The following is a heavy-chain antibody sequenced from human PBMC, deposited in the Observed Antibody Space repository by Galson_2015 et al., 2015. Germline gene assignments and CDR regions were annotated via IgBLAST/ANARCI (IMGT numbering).Heavy chain of an antibody. Sequence: SCAASGFTFKTYGMHWVRQAPGKGLEWVAVISHDGGIQDYADSVKGRFTISRDNSRNTVNLQMNSLRTEDTAVYYCAKGGTHYYYFIVVWGIATTVTVSS. J-gene: IGHJ6*03. D-gene: IGHD1-7*01. CDR2: ISHDGGIQ. CDR3: AKGGTHYYYFIVV. CDR1: GFTFKTYG. V-gene: IGHV3-30*18.